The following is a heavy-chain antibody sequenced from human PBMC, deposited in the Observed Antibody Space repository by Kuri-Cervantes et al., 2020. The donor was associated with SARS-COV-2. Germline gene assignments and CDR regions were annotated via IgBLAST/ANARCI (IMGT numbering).Heavy chain of an antibody. CDR2: ISGSGGST. CDR1: GFTFSSYA. CDR3: ALRYCSSTSCRDQGYFQH. V-gene: IGHV3-23*01. D-gene: IGHD2-2*01. J-gene: IGHJ1*01. Sequence: LSLTCAASGFTFSSYAMSWVRQAPGKGLEWVSAISGSGGSTYYADSVKGRFTIPRDNSKNTLYLQMNSLSAEDTAVYYCALRYCSSTSCRDQGYFQHWGQGTLVTVSS.